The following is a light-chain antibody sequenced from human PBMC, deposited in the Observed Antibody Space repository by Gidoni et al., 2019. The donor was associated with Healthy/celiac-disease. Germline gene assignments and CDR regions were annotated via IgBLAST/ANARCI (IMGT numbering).Light chain of an antibody. CDR3: QAWDSSTRV. Sequence: SYEPTQPPSVSVAPGQTASITCTGDKLGDKYACWYQQKPGQSPVLVSYQDSKRPSGIPERFSGSNAGNTATLTISGTQAMDEADYYCQAWDSSTRVFGGGTKLTVL. CDR1: KLGDKY. CDR2: QDS. J-gene: IGLJ2*01. V-gene: IGLV3-1*01.